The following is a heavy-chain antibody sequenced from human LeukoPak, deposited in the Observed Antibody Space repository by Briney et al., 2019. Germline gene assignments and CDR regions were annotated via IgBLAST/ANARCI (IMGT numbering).Heavy chain of an antibody. Sequence: GGSLRLSCAASGFTFSSFWMHWVRQAPGKGLVWVSRINTDGSSTSYADSVKGRFTISRDDAKNTLYLQMNSLRAEDTAVYYCAKERDWFDPWGQGTLVTVSS. CDR1: GFTFSSFW. V-gene: IGHV3-74*01. CDR3: AKERDWFDP. CDR2: INTDGSST. J-gene: IGHJ5*02.